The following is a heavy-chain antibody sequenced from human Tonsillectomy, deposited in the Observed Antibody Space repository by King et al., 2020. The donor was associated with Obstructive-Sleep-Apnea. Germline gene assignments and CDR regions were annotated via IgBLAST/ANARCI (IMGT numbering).Heavy chain of an antibody. CDR1: GDSISSYY. V-gene: IGHV4-59*08. CDR2: ILDSGRR. CDR3: ARQYGRGSYYFFDY. D-gene: IGHD1-26*01. J-gene: IGHJ4*02. Sequence: QLQESGPGLVKPSETLSLTCTVSGDSISSYYWSWIRQPPGKGLEWIAYILDSGRRNYNPSLKSRVTMSMDMSKNQFSLGLSSVPAADTALYYCARQYGRGSYYFFDYWGQGTLVTVSS.